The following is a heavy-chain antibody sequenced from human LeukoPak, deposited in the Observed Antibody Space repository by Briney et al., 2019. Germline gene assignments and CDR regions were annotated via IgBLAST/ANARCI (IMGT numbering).Heavy chain of an antibody. V-gene: IGHV3-30-3*01. CDR1: GFTFSSYA. J-gene: IGHJ4*02. D-gene: IGHD3-3*01. CDR3: ARDQGVAKPFDY. CDR2: ISYDGSNK. Sequence: PGGSLRLSCAASGFTFSSYAMHWVRQAPGKGLKWVAVISYDGSNKYYADSVKGRFTISRDNSKNTLYLQMNSLRAEDTAVYYCARDQGVAKPFDYWGQGTLVTVSS.